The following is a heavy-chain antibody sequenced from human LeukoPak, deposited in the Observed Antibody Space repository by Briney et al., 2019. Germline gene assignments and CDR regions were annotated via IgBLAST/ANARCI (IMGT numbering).Heavy chain of an antibody. CDR1: GGSISSYY. Sequence: SSETLSLACTVSGGSISSYYWSWIRQPPGKGLEWIGYIYYSGSTNYNPSLKSRVTISVDTSKNQFSLKLSSVTAADTAVYYCARVMSIAAAGYFDYWGQGTLVTVSS. D-gene: IGHD6-13*01. CDR3: ARVMSIAAAGYFDY. V-gene: IGHV4-59*12. CDR2: IYYSGST. J-gene: IGHJ4*02.